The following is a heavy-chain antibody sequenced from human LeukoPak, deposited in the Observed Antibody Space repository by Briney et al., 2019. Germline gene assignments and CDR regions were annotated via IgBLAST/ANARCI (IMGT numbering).Heavy chain of an antibody. CDR3: LTVLYGRPWNPVGGGGL. CDR2: FDPEDGET. CDR1: GYALTELS. D-gene: IGHD1-1*01. Sequence: ASVKVSCKISGYALTELSMHWVRQAPGKGLEWMGGFDPEDGETIYAQKYQGRVTLTEDTSTDTSYLELSSLTSEDTAVYYCLTVLYGRPWNPVGGGGLWGQGTLVTVSS. V-gene: IGHV1-24*01. J-gene: IGHJ4*02.